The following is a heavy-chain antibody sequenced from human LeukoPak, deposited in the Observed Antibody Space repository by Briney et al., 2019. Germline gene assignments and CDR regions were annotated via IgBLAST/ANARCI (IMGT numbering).Heavy chain of an antibody. D-gene: IGHD3-10*01. CDR3: VRGYPLGVATFDS. Sequence: GGSLRLSCAASGFTFSSYSMNWVRQAPGKGLEWVSYISHNSRTMHYADSVKGRLTISRDDAKNSLFLQMNSLRDEDTAVYYCVRGYPLGVATFDSWGQGTLVIVSS. CDR2: ISHNSRTM. J-gene: IGHJ4*02. CDR1: GFTFSSYS. V-gene: IGHV3-48*02.